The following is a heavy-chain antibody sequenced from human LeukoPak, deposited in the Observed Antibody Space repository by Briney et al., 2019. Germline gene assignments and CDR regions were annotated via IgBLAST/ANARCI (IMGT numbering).Heavy chain of an antibody. V-gene: IGHV3-23*01. J-gene: IGHJ4*02. CDR1: GFTFSSYA. Sequence: GGSLRLSCAASGFTFSSYAMSWVRQAPGKGLEWVSAISGSSGSTYYADSVKGRFTISRDNSKNTLYLQMNSLRAEDTAVYYCAKAPPPYYYGSGSYYNGPGDYWGQGTLVTVSS. CDR3: AKAPPPYYYGSGSYYNGPGDY. CDR2: ISGSSGST. D-gene: IGHD3-10*01.